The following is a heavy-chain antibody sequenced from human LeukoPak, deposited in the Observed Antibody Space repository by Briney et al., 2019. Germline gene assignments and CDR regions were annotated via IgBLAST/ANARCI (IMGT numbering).Heavy chain of an antibody. CDR2: ISTSSNYI. V-gene: IGHV3-21*01. D-gene: IGHD3-3*01. Sequence: GGSLRLSCAASGLTFSSDSMNWVRRAPGKGLEWVSSISTSSNYIYYADSVKGRFTIARDNAKNSLYLQMSSLRAEDTAVYYCARDFKTILGMIDYWGQGTLVTVSS. J-gene: IGHJ4*02. CDR1: GLTFSSDS. CDR3: ARDFKTILGMIDY.